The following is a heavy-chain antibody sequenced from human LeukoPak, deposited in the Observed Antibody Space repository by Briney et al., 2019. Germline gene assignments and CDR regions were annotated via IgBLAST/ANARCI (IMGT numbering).Heavy chain of an antibody. CDR1: GASINSYY. CDR2: IYYTGSI. V-gene: IGHV4-59*01. CDR3: ARGGGGFDY. D-gene: IGHD2-15*01. J-gene: IGHJ4*01. Sequence: PSETLSLTCTVSGASINSYYWSWIRQPPGKGLEWIGYIYYTGSINYNPSLKSRVTISVDTSKNQFSLKLTSVTAADTAVYYCARGGGGFDYWGQEPWSPSPQ.